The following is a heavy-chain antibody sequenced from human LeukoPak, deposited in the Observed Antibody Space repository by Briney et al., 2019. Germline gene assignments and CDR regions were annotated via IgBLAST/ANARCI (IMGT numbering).Heavy chain of an antibody. CDR3: ARRGVYCGGDCRGHFDP. V-gene: IGHV5-51*01. CDR2: VYPGDSNT. J-gene: IGHJ2*01. D-gene: IGHD2-21*02. CDR1: GYRFSGYW. Sequence: HGESLKISCQGSGYRFSGYWIGWVRQMPGKGLEWMGIVYPGDSNTNYSPSFQGQITISADESTNTAYLQWSSLKASDSAMYYCARRGVYCGGDCRGHFDPWGRGTLVTVSS.